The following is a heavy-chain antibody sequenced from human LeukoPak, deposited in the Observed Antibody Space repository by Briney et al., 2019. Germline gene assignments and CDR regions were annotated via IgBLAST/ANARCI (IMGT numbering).Heavy chain of an antibody. CDR3: ARGSADY. CDR1: GFTFSGSA. J-gene: IGHJ4*02. Sequence: GGSLRLSCAASGFTFSGSAMHWVRQASGKGLEWVGRIRSKANSYATAYAASVKGRFTISRDDSKNTAYLQMNSLRGEDTAVYYCARGSADYWGQGTLVTVSS. CDR2: IRSKANSYAT. V-gene: IGHV3-73*01. D-gene: IGHD3-10*01.